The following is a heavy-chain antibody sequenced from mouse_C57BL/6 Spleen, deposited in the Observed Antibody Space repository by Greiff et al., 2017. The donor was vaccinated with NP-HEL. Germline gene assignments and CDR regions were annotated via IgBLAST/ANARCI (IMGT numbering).Heavy chain of an antibody. D-gene: IGHD2-3*01. Sequence: QVHVKQPGAELVKPGASVKLSCKASGYTFTSYWMHWVKQRPGQGLEWIGMIHPNSGSTNYNEKFKSKATLTVDKSSSTAYMQLSSLTSEDSAVYYCARLCDGYYDYWGQGTTLTVSS. J-gene: IGHJ2*01. CDR1: GYTFTSYW. V-gene: IGHV1-64*01. CDR2: IHPNSGST. CDR3: ARLCDGYYDY.